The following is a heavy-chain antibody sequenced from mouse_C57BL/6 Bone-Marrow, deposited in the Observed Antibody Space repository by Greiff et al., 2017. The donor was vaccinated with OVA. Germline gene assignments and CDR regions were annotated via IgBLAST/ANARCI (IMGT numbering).Heavy chain of an antibody. CDR3: ARNGIYYGSNPHWYFDV. Sequence: VKVEESGPGLVAPSQSLSITCTVSGFSLTSYAISWVRQPPGKGLEWLGVIWTGGGTNYNSALKSRLSISKDNSKSQVFLKMNSLQTDDTARYYCARNGIYYGSNPHWYFDVWGTGTTVTVSS. CDR1: GFSLTSYA. V-gene: IGHV2-9-1*01. D-gene: IGHD1-1*01. CDR2: IWTGGGT. J-gene: IGHJ1*03.